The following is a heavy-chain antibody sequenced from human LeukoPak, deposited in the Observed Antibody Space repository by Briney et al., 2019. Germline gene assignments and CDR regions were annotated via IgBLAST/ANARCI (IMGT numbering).Heavy chain of an antibody. D-gene: IGHD6-19*01. J-gene: IGHJ4*02. V-gene: IGHV4-34*01. CDR2: INHSGST. CDR1: GGSFSGYY. CDR3: ARGLTGYSSGWYGVKYYFDY. Sequence: PSETLSLTCAAYGGSFSGYYWSWIRQPPGKGLEWIGEINHSGSTNYNPSLKSRVTISVDTSKNQFSLKLSSVTAADTAVYYCARGLTGYSSGWYGVKYYFDYWGQGTLVTVSS.